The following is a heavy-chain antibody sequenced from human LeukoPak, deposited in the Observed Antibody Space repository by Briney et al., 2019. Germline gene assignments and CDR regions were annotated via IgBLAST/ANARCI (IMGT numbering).Heavy chain of an antibody. CDR1: GYTFTGYY. Sequence: GASVKVSCKASGYTFTGYYMHWVRQAPGQGLEWMGWINPNRGGTNYAQKFQGRVTMTRDTSISTAYMELSRLRSDDTAVYYCAITRVVVTAILDYYYGMDVWGQGTTVTVSS. J-gene: IGHJ6*02. CDR2: INPNRGGT. D-gene: IGHD2-21*02. V-gene: IGHV1-2*02. CDR3: AITRVVVTAILDYYYGMDV.